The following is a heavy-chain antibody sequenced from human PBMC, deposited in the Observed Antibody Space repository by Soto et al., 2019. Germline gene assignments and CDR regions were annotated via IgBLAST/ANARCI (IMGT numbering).Heavy chain of an antibody. CDR3: VRYPRTAGGSYRPDY. V-gene: IGHV3-33*01. CDR1: GFTFSHYG. CDR2: TWSGGRGE. D-gene: IGHD3-16*02. Sequence: QVQLVESGGGVVQPGTSLRLSCAASGFTFSHYGIHWVRQAPGKGLEWVALTWSGGRGENYADSVRGRFTVSRDNSKNTLYLQMHSLSADDTAVYYCVRYPRTAGGSYRPDYWGQGTLVTVAS. J-gene: IGHJ4*02.